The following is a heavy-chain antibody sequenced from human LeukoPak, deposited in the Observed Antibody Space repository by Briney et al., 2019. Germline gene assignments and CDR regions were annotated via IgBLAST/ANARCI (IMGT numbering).Heavy chain of an antibody. V-gene: IGHV3-74*01. D-gene: IGHD5-18*01. Sequence: PGGSLRLSCAASGFTFSSYWMHWVRQAPGKGLVWVSRIKSDGSSTNYADSVKGRFTISRDNAKNTLYLQMNSLRAEDTAVYYCARSRGYSYGDFDYWGQGTLVTVSS. CDR2: IKSDGSST. CDR1: GFTFSSYW. J-gene: IGHJ4*02. CDR3: ARSRGYSYGDFDY.